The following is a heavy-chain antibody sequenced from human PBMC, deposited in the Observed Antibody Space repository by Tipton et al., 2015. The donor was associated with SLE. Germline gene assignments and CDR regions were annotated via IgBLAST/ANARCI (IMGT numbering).Heavy chain of an antibody. CDR1: GGSISSSSYY. D-gene: IGHD6-13*01. Sequence: TLSLTCTVSGGSISSSSYYWGWIRQPPGKGLEWIGSIYYSGSTYYNPSLKSRLTISVDTSKNQFSLKLSSVTAAGTAVYYCARGEYSSSWYPFDYWGQGTLVTVSS. J-gene: IGHJ4*02. V-gene: IGHV4-39*01. CDR3: ARGEYSSSWYPFDY. CDR2: IYYSGST.